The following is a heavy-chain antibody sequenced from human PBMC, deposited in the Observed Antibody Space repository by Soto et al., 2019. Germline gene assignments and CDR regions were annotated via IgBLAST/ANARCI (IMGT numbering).Heavy chain of an antibody. V-gene: IGHV1-46*01. J-gene: IGHJ5*02. CDR3: ARAPVHNVISDS. D-gene: IGHD2-21*01. CDR2: INPSVGRA. CDR1: GYTFTIYY. Sequence: QVQLVQSGAEVKKPGASVKVSCKASGYTFTIYYIHWVRQAPGQGLEWMGIINPSVGRASYAQKFQDRVTMTRDTSTSTVYMELRSLTSEDTAVYYCARAPVHNVISDSWGQGTLVTVSS.